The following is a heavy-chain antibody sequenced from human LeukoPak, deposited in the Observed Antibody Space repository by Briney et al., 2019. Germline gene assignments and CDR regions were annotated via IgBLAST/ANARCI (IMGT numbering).Heavy chain of an antibody. J-gene: IGHJ6*03. CDR3: AREGVPICSGGSCHYYYYYMDV. D-gene: IGHD2-15*01. CDR2: IIPILGIA. CDR1: GGTFSSYT. Sequence: ASVKVSCKASGGTFSSYTISWVRQAPGQGLEWMGRIIPILGIANYAQKFQGRVTITADKSTSTAYMELSSLRSEDTAVYYCAREGVPICSGGSCHYYYYYMDVWGKGTTVTVSS. V-gene: IGHV1-69*04.